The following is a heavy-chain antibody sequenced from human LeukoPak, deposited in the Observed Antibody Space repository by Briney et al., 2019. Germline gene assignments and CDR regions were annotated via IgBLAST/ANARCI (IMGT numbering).Heavy chain of an antibody. CDR1: GFTFSSYA. CDR2: ISGSGGST. D-gene: IGHD3-22*01. V-gene: IGHV3-23*01. CDR3: AKGSRSRGYYVNFDY. J-gene: IGHJ4*02. Sequence: PGGSLRLSCAVSGFTFSSYAMSWVRQAPGKGLEWGSAISGSGGSTYYADSVKGRFTISRDNSKNTLYLQMNSLRAEDTAVYYCAKGSRSRGYYVNFDYWGQGTLVTVSS.